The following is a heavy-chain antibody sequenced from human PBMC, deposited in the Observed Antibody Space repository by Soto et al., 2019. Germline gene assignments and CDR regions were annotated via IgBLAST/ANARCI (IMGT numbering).Heavy chain of an antibody. D-gene: IGHD1-26*01. V-gene: IGHV3-73*01. CDR2: IRSKANSYAT. Sequence: GGSLRLSCAASGFTFSGSAMHWVRQASGKGLEWVGRIRSKANSYATAYAASVKGRFTISRDDSKNTAYLQMNSLKTEDTAVYYCTRHITVGATMVQHWGQGTLFTVSS. J-gene: IGHJ1*01. CDR3: TRHITVGATMVQH. CDR1: GFTFSGSA.